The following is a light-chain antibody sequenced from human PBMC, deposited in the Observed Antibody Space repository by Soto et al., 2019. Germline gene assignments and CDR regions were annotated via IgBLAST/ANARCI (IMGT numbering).Light chain of an antibody. J-gene: IGKJ2*01. V-gene: IGKV1-39*01. CDR3: QQRYRAPYT. Sequence: DIQMTQSPSSLSASVGDKVTITCRASRSISTYLNWYRHKPGRAPELLIYAASSLQSGVPSRFSGSGSGTDFTLTIRSLPPEAFATFSCQQRYRAPYTFGQGTKLEI. CDR1: RSISTY. CDR2: AAS.